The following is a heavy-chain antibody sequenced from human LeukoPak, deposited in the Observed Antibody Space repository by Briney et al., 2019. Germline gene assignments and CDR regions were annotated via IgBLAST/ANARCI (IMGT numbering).Heavy chain of an antibody. V-gene: IGHV3-7*01. D-gene: IGHD3-9*01. Sequence: GGSLRLSCVASGLSFSSYTRSWVRQAPGKGREGVAKMKEDGSDIHYVDSVKGRFTICRDNARNSLCLQMSSLRVEDTAVYYCARGGARYLDSWGQGILVTVSS. CDR3: ARGGARYLDS. J-gene: IGHJ4*02. CDR2: MKEDGSDI. CDR1: GLSFSSYT.